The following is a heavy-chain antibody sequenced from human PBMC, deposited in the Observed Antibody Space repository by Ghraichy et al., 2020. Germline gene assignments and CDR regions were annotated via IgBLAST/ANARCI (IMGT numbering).Heavy chain of an antibody. J-gene: IGHJ6*02. CDR3: VKGQDTMVRGVNPYYYGMDV. D-gene: IGHD3-10*01. V-gene: IGHV3-64D*06. Sequence: GGSLRLSCSASGFTFDDYAMHWVRQAPGKGLEYVSAMGSTYYADSVSGRFTISKDNSKNTLYLQMSSLRTEDTAVYYCVKGQDTMVRGVNPYYYGMDVWGQGTTVTVSS. CDR2: MGST. CDR1: GFTFDDYA.